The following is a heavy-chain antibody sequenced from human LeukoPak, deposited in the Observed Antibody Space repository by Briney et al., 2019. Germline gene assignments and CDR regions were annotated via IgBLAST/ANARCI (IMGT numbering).Heavy chain of an antibody. V-gene: IGHV4-4*07. CDR2: IYTSGST. D-gene: IGHD2-2*01. CDR1: GGSISSYY. CDR3: HIVVVPAATSAFDI. J-gene: IGHJ3*02. Sequence: PSETLSLTCTVSGGSISSYYWSWIRQPAGKGLEWIGRIYTSGSTNYNPSLKSRVTMSVDTSKNQFSPKLSSVTAADTAVYYCHIVVVPAATSAFDIWGQGTMVTVSS.